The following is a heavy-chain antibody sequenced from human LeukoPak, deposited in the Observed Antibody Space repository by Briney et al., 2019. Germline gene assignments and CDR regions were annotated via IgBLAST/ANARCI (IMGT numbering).Heavy chain of an antibody. CDR1: GFTVTSNY. V-gene: IGHV3-53*01. Sequence: GGSLRLSCAASGFTVTSNYMSWVRQAPGKGLEWVSVIYADGSAYYADSVKGRFTISRDNSQNTVSLQMISLRAEDTAVYYCVRISSVTQTSYGHFDYGGQGTLVTVSS. J-gene: IGHJ4*02. CDR2: IYADGSA. D-gene: IGHD3-16*01. CDR3: VRISSVTQTSYGHFDY.